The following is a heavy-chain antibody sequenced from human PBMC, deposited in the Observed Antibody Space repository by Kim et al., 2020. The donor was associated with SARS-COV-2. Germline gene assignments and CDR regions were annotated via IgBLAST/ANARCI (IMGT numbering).Heavy chain of an antibody. Sequence: GGSLRLSCAASGFTFGDYGMSWVRQAPGKGLEWVSGINWNGGSTGYADSVKGRFTISRDNAKNSLYLQMNSLRAEDTALYYCARDQRTQGLVLYYYYYGMDVWGQGTTVTVSS. CDR3: ARDQRTQGLVLYYYYYGMDV. V-gene: IGHV3-20*04. CDR1: GFTFGDYG. J-gene: IGHJ6*02. CDR2: INWNGGST. D-gene: IGHD6-19*01.